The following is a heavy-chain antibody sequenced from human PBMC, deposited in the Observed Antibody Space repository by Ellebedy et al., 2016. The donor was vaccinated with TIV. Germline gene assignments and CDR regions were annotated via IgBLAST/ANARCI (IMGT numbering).Heavy chain of an antibody. CDR1: GFTFSSYW. Sequence: GESLKISXSASGFTFSSYWMTWVRQAPGKGLEWVANIKEDGNEMYHVDSVKGRFTISRDNAKNSLYLQMNSLRLEDTAFYFCAKDISAENTNWNHFDSWGQGILVTVSS. J-gene: IGHJ4*02. CDR2: IKEDGNEM. V-gene: IGHV3-7*03. D-gene: IGHD1-1*01. CDR3: AKDISAENTNWNHFDS.